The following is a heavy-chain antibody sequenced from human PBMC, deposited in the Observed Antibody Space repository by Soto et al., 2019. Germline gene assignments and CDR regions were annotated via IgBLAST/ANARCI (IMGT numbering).Heavy chain of an antibody. Sequence: QITLKESGPTLLKPTQTLTLTCTFSGFSLNTPAVGVNWIRQPPGKALEWLALIYWDDDNHYSPSLRSRLTVTKDTAKNQVVXTXXXXXXXXXXXXXXXHGSGWLSDFWGQGALVTVSS. V-gene: IGHV2-5*02. CDR2: IYWDDDN. D-gene: IGHD6-19*01. J-gene: IGHJ4*02. CDR1: GFSLNTPAVG. CDR3: XHGSGWLSDF.